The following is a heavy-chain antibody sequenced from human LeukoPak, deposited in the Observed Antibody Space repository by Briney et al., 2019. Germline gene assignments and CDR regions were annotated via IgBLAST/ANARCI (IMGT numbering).Heavy chain of an antibody. CDR1: GYTFGSYD. J-gene: IGHJ4*02. Sequence: ASVKVSCKASGYTFGSYDINWVRKATGQGLEWMGWMNPGSGNTGCAQKFPGRVTMTRDTSISTAYMELSGLRSEDTAVYYCARLSETAAYYYTTGYYYLGYWGQGTLVTVDS. CDR2: MNPGSGNT. CDR3: ARLSETAAYYYTTGYYYLGY. D-gene: IGHD3-9*01. V-gene: IGHV1-8*02.